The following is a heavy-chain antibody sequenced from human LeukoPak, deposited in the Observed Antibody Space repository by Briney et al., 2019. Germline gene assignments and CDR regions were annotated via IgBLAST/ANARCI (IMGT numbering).Heavy chain of an antibody. D-gene: IGHD3-22*01. J-gene: IGHJ4*02. V-gene: IGHV3-23*01. CDR2: IGGSGGNT. Sequence: QPGGSLRLSCAASGFTFSIYAMSWVRQAPGKGLEWVSAIGGSGGNTYYADSVKGRFTISRDNAKNSLCLQMNSLRAEDTAVYYCARGDYYYDSRGYYYFDYWGQGTLVTVSS. CDR1: GFTFSIYA. CDR3: ARGDYYYDSRGYYYFDY.